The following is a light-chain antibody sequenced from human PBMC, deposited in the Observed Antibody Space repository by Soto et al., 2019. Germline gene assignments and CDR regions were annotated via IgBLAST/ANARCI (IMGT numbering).Light chain of an antibody. CDR1: QSISTS. Sequence: DIQMTQSPSTLSASVGDRVTITCRASQSISTSLAWYQQNPGKAPKLLIYKASTLKSGVPSRFSGSGSGTEFTLTISSLQPDDFATYYCQHYNSYSEAFGQGTKVDIK. CDR3: QHYNSYSEA. J-gene: IGKJ1*01. V-gene: IGKV1-5*03. CDR2: KAS.